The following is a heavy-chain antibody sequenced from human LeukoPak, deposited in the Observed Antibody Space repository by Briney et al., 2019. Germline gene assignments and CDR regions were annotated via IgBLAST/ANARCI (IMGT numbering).Heavy chain of an antibody. CDR3: ATAGYSSDWYYFDC. J-gene: IGHJ4*02. Sequence: GESLKISCKGSGYKFTNYCIGWVRQLPGKGLEWMGLIYPGDFDTKYSPSFQGQVTISADILISTAYLQWSSLKASDTAMYYCATAGYSSDWYYFDCWGQGTLVTVSS. CDR1: GYKFTNYC. V-gene: IGHV5-51*01. CDR2: IYPGDFDT. D-gene: IGHD6-19*01.